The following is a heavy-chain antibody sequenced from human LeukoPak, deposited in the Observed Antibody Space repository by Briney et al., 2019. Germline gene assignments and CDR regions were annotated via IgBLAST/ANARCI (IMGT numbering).Heavy chain of an antibody. CDR1: GYTFTSYG. CDR2: ISAYNGNT. Sequence: ASVKVSFKASGYTFTSYGISWVRQAPGQGLEWMGWISAYNGNTNYAQKLQGRVTMTTDTSTSTAYMELRSLRSDDTAVYYCARYYDSSGYYLGDYWGQGTLVTVSS. D-gene: IGHD3-22*01. CDR3: ARYYDSSGYYLGDY. V-gene: IGHV1-18*01. J-gene: IGHJ4*02.